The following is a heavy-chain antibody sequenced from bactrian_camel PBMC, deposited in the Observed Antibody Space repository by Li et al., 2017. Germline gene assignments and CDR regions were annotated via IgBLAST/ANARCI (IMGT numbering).Heavy chain of an antibody. CDR2: IIHDGDTT. Sequence: HVQLVESGGGLVQPGGSLRLSCAASGFTFSNYHMSWVRQAPGKGLEWVSRIIHDGDTTSYADPVKGRFTISRDNAKNTLYLQMNSLNTEDTAVYYCATGEGDYYGWVRAKYNYWGQGTQVTVS. V-gene: IGHV3S33*01. D-gene: IGHD3*01. CDR3: ATGEGDYYGWVRAKYNY. CDR1: GFTFSNYH. J-gene: IGHJ4*01.